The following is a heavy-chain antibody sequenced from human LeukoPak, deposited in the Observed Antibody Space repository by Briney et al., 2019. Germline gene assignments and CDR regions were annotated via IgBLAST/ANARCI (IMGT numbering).Heavy chain of an antibody. CDR2: IHTSGTT. CDR1: GGSISNYY. Sequence: SETLSLTCTVSGGSISNYYWSWIRQPQGKGLEWIGYIHTSGTTNSNPSLKSRVTMSVDTSKNQFSLSLSSVTAADTAVYYCAKRHSSNWPYYFDYWGQGTLVTVSP. V-gene: IGHV4-4*09. J-gene: IGHJ4*02. D-gene: IGHD6-13*01. CDR3: AKRHSSNWPYYFDY.